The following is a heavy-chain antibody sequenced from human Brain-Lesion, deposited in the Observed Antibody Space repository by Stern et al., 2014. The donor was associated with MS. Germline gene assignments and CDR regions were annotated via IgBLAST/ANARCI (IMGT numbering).Heavy chain of an antibody. Sequence: VQLVESGPGLVKPSQTLSLTCTVSGGSVGSGSYDWSWIRQPAGKGLEWIGRIYTTGSTYYKPSLKSRVSLSIDTSKNQFSLKLPSVTAADTAVYYCARDKEDTNMAFRYFDNWGQGTLVTVSS. J-gene: IGHJ4*02. CDR3: ARDKEDTNMAFRYFDN. V-gene: IGHV4-61*02. D-gene: IGHD5-18*01. CDR2: IYTTGST. CDR1: GGSVGSGSYD.